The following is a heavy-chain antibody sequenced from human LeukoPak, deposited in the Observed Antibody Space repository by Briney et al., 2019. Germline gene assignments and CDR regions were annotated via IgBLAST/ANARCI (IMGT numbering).Heavy chain of an antibody. CDR2: IYSGGTT. CDR1: GLTVSSNY. V-gene: IGHV3-53*01. Sequence: GGSLRLSCAASGLTVSSNYMSWVRQAPGKGLEWGSIIYSGGTTYYADSVQGRFTISRDNSENTLYLQLNSLRAEDTAVYYCARGGYSSSYYFDYWGQGTLVTVSS. J-gene: IGHJ4*02. CDR3: ARGGYSSSYYFDY. D-gene: IGHD6-13*01.